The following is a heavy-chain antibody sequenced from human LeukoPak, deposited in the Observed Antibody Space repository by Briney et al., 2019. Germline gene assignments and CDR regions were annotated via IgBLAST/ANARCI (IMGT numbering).Heavy chain of an antibody. J-gene: IGHJ6*02. Sequence: GGSLRLSCAASGFIFSTYWMHWVRHAPGKGLVWVSRINTDGSTTNSADSVKGRFTITRDNAKNTLYLQMNSLRAEDTAVYYCARDGRMAVAGRSYYYYYGMDVWGRGTTVTVSS. CDR1: GFIFSTYW. CDR2: INTDGSTT. D-gene: IGHD6-19*01. CDR3: ARDGRMAVAGRSYYYYYGMDV. V-gene: IGHV3-74*01.